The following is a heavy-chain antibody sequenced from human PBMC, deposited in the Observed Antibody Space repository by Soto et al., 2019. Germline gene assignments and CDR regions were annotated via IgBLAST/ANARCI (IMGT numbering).Heavy chain of an antibody. CDR3: ARDYDILTGYSCFDY. D-gene: IGHD3-9*01. V-gene: IGHV1-18*01. CDR1: GYTFTSYG. J-gene: IGHJ4*02. Sequence: ASVKVSCKASGYTFTSYGISWVRQAPGQGLEWMGWISAYNGNTNYAQKLQGRVTMTTDTSTSTAYMELRSLRSDDTAVYYCARDYDILTGYSCFDYWGQGTLVTVS. CDR2: ISAYNGNT.